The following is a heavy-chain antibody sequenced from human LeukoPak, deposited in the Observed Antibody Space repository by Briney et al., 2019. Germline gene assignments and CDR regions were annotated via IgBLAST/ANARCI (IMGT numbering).Heavy chain of an antibody. D-gene: IGHD3-22*01. J-gene: IGHJ4*02. CDR1: GGTFSSYA. CDR2: IIPIFGTA. CDR3: ARDRAPYYCDSSGYRSFDY. V-gene: IGHV1-69*13. Sequence: ASVKVSCTASGGTFSSYAISWVRQAPGQGLEWMGGIIPIFGTANYAQKFQGRVTITADESTSTAYMELSSLRSEDTAVYYCARDRAPYYCDSSGYRSFDYWGQGTLVTVSS.